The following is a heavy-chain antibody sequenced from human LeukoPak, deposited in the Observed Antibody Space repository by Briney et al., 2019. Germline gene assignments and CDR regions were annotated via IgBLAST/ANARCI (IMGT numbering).Heavy chain of an antibody. CDR3: ASADTYYDILTGYSHFDY. V-gene: IGHV3-30-3*01. CDR2: ISYDGSNK. D-gene: IGHD3-9*01. Sequence: GASLRLSCAASGFTFSNAWMSWVRQAPGKGLEWVAVISYDGSNKYYADSVKGRFTISRDNSKNTLYLQMNSLRAEDTAVYYCASADTYYDILTGYSHFDYWGQGTLVTVSS. J-gene: IGHJ4*02. CDR1: GFTFSNAW.